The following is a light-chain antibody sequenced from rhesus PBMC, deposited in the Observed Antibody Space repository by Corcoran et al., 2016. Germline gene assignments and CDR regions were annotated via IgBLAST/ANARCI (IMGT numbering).Light chain of an antibody. V-gene: IGKV1-25*01. CDR2: AAS. CDR3: QQHNSYPWT. J-gene: IGKJ1*01. CDR1: QGISSY. Sequence: DIQMTQSPSSLSASVGDRVTITCRASQGISSYLAWYLQKPGKSPKLLIYAASHLQSGVPSRFSVSGSGTEVTLTISSLQPEEFATYYCQQHNSYPWTFGQGTKVEIK.